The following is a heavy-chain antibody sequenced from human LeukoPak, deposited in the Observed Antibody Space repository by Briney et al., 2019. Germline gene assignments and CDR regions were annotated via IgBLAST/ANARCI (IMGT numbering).Heavy chain of an antibody. D-gene: IGHD3-10*01. CDR2: ISSYGGTT. CDR1: GFTFSNYA. CDR3: GRGDRRGLDLVL. J-gene: IGHJ2*01. Sequence: PGGSLRLSCGASGFTFSNYAMHWVRQAPGKGLEYVSGISSYGGTTFYAYFVKGRFTTSRENSKNTLFLQMGSLRPEDMFVYYYGRGDRRGLDLVLWGRGTLVSVSS. V-gene: IGHV3-64*01.